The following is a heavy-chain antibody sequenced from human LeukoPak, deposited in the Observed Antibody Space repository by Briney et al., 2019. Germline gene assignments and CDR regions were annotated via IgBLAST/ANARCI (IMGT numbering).Heavy chain of an antibody. CDR2: ISSSSSYI. CDR3: ARERITMIVFRDAFDI. CDR1: GFTFSSYS. J-gene: IGHJ3*02. Sequence: GGSLRLTCAASGFTFSSYSMNWVRQAPGKGLEWASSISSSSSYIYYADSVKGRFTISRDNSKNTLYLQMNSLRAEDTAVYYCARERITMIVFRDAFDIRGQGTMVTVSS. D-gene: IGHD3-22*01. V-gene: IGHV3-21*01.